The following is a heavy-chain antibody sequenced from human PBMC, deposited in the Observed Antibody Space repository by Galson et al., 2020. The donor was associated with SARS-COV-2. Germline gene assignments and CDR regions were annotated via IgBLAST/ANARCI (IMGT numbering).Heavy chain of an antibody. J-gene: IGHJ4*02. CDR2: IIPILGIA. Sequence: SVKVSCKTSGDTFNSYSISWVRQAPGQGLEWMGRIIPILGIAEYAQKFQGRVTITADKSTSSAYMDLTGLTSGDTAVYYCARLGMAPAGMDYWGPGALVTVSS. CDR1: GDTFNSYS. V-gene: IGHV1-69*02. CDR3: ARLGMAPAGMDY. D-gene: IGHD7-27*01.